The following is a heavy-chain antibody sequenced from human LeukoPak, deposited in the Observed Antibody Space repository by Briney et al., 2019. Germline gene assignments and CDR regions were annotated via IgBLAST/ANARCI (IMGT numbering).Heavy chain of an antibody. D-gene: IGHD1-14*01. V-gene: IGHV3-74*01. Sequence: PGGSLRLSCAASGFTFSSYWMLWVRQVPGKGLVWVARINPGGSSITYADSGKGRFTISRDNAKNTLYLQMDSLRAEDTGVYYCARSNQADDYWGQGTLVTVSS. J-gene: IGHJ4*02. CDR3: ARSNQADDY. CDR2: INPGGSSI. CDR1: GFTFSSYW.